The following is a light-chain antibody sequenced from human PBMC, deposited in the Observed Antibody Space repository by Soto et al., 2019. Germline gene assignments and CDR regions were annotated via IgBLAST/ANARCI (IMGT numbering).Light chain of an antibody. Sequence: QSVLTQPPSASGTPGRRVTISCSGSSSNIGSNAVNWYQQLPGTAPKVLIYSNNQRPSGVPDRFSGSKSGTSASLAISGLQSEDEADYFCAKWDDSLRVYVFGSGTKVTVL. CDR2: SNN. CDR3: AKWDDSLRVYV. V-gene: IGLV1-44*01. J-gene: IGLJ1*01. CDR1: SSNIGSNA.